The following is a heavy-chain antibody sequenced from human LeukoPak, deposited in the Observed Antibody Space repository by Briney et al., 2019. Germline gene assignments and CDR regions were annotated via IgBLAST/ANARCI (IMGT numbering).Heavy chain of an antibody. D-gene: IGHD1-14*01. CDR2: IRYDGSNK. V-gene: IGHV3-30*02. CDR3: ARTPLYYYGMDV. J-gene: IGHJ6*02. Sequence: GGSLRLSCAASGSTFSSYGMHWVRQAPGKGLKWVAFIRYDGSNKYYADSVKGRFTISRDNSKNTLYLQMNSLRAEDTAVYYCARTPLYYYGMDVWGQGTTVTVSS. CDR1: GSTFSSYG.